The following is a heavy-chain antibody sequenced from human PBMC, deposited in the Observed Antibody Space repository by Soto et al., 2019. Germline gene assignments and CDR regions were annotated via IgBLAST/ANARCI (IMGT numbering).Heavy chain of an antibody. D-gene: IGHD6-25*01. J-gene: IGHJ4*02. CDR1: GYTFTSYY. Sequence: GASVKGTCKASGYTFTSYYIHWVRQAPGQGLEWMGIINPSGGSTSYAHKFQGRVTMTRDTSTSTVYMEMSSLRAEDTAVYYCARVGYSSGWAYWGQGTLVTVSS. V-gene: IGHV1-46*01. CDR3: ARVGYSSGWAY. CDR2: INPSGGST.